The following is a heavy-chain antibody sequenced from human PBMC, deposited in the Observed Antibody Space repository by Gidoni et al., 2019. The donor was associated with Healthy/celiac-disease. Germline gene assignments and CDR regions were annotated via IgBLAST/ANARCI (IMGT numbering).Heavy chain of an antibody. J-gene: IGHJ5*02. V-gene: IGHV3-23*04. CDR2: ISGSVGST. CDR3: ASYIAARPGWFDP. CDR1: GFTFSSYA. D-gene: IGHD6-6*01. Sequence: EVQLVESGGGLVQPGGSLRLSCAASGFTFSSYAMSWVRQAPGKGLGWGSVISGSVGSTYYADSVKSRFTISRDNSKNTLYLQMNSLRAEDTAVYYCASYIAARPGWFDPWGQGTLVTVSS.